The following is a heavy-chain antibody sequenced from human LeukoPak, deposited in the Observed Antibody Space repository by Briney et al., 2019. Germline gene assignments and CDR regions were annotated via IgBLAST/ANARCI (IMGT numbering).Heavy chain of an antibody. Sequence: GGSLTLSCATSGFTFRSYGMHWVRQAPGKGLEWVAYIQNDGSNEQYADSVKGRFSISRDSSKNILYLQMNSLRAEDTAVYYCARGDLYSSGWYDYWGQGTLVTVSS. CDR3: ARGDLYSSGWYDY. CDR1: GFTFRSYG. CDR2: IQNDGSNE. J-gene: IGHJ4*02. V-gene: IGHV3-30*02. D-gene: IGHD6-19*01.